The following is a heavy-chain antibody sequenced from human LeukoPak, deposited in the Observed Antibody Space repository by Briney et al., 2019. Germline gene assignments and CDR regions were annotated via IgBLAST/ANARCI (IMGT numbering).Heavy chain of an antibody. CDR3: ARAHSSGRTFDY. CDR2: IYYSGST. Sequence: SETLSLTCTVSGGSVSSGSYYWSWIRQPPGKGLEWIGYIYYSGSTNYNPSLKSRVTISADTSKNQFSLKLSSVTAADTAVYYCARAHSSGRTFDYWGQGTLVTVSS. J-gene: IGHJ4*02. D-gene: IGHD3-22*01. V-gene: IGHV4-61*01. CDR1: GGSVSSGSYY.